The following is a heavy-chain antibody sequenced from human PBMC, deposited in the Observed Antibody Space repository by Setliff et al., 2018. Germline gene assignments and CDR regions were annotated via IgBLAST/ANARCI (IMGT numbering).Heavy chain of an antibody. CDR2: IGHTGSI. J-gene: IGHJ4*02. CDR3: ARDLGHGGDSDY. D-gene: IGHD2-21*02. V-gene: IGHV4-38-2*02. Sequence: SETLSLTCTVSGYSISSGYIWGWIRQPPGKGLEWVGNIGHTGSINYNPSLKSRLTISRDTSKNQVSLKLNSGTATDTAVYYCARDLGHGGDSDYWGQGILVTVSS. CDR1: GYSISSGYI.